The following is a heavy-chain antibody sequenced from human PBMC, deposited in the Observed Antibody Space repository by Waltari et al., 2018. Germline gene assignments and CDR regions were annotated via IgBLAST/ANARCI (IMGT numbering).Heavy chain of an antibody. D-gene: IGHD2-15*01. CDR2: FDPEDGET. J-gene: IGHJ3*02. Sequence: VQLVQSGAEVKKPGASVKVSCQVYGYTLTELSMHWVSQAPGKGLEWMGGFDPEDGETIYAQKFQGRVTMTEDTSTDTAYMELSSLRSEDTAVYYCATGPRVSGGNRAFDIWGQGTMVTVSS. CDR3: ATGPRVSGGNRAFDI. V-gene: IGHV1-24*01. CDR1: GYTLTELS.